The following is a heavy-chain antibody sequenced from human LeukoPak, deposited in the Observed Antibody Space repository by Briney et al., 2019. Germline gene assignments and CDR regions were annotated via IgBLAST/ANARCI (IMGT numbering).Heavy chain of an antibody. CDR2: ISGSGGST. Sequence: GGSLRLSCAASGFPFSNNVMTWVRQAPGRGLDWLSSISGSGGSTSYADSVKGRFTISRDNSKNTLYLQMNSLRAEDTAVYYCAKTFPYGNTCFGFCDYWGQGALVTVSS. J-gene: IGHJ4*02. V-gene: IGHV3-23*01. D-gene: IGHD3-10*01. CDR3: AKTFPYGNTCFGFCDY. CDR1: GFPFSNNV.